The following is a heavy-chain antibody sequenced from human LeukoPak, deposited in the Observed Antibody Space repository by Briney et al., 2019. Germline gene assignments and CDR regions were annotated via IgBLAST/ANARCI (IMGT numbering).Heavy chain of an antibody. Sequence: PGGSLRLSCAASGFTFSSYAMSWVRQAPGKGLEWVSGISGSGGTTYYADSVKGRFTISRDNSRSKLYPQMNSLRAEDTAVYYCANPMVRGVIPYYFDYWGQGTLVTVSS. V-gene: IGHV3-23*01. J-gene: IGHJ4*02. CDR1: GFTFSSYA. D-gene: IGHD3-10*01. CDR2: ISGSGGTT. CDR3: ANPMVRGVIPYYFDY.